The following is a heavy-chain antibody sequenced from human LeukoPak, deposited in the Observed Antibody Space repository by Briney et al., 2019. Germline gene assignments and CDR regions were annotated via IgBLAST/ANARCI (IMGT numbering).Heavy chain of an antibody. D-gene: IGHD3-10*01. Sequence: GGSLRLSCAASGFTFSNYWMHWVRQAPGKGLVWVSRIKNDGKITTYADSVKGRFTTSRDNAKNTFYLQMNSLRVEDTAVYYCLLILGGSSQHWGQGTLVTVSS. CDR2: IKNDGKIT. J-gene: IGHJ1*01. V-gene: IGHV3-74*01. CDR3: LLILGGSSQH. CDR1: GFTFSNYW.